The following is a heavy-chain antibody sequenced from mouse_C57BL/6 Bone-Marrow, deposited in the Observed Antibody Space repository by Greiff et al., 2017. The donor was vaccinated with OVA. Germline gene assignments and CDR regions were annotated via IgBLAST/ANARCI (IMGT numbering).Heavy chain of an antibody. D-gene: IGHD1-1*01. CDR2: IDPANDNT. Sequence: VQLQQSVAELVRPGASVKLSCTASGFNIKNTYMHWVKQRPDQGLEWIGRIDPANDNTKYAPQFQGKATMTADTSSKTAYLQLSSLSSEDTAVYCCARGNFVSSFYAMDYWGQGTSVTVSS. V-gene: IGHV14-3*01. CDR1: GFNIKNTY. J-gene: IGHJ4*01. CDR3: ARGNFVSSFYAMDY.